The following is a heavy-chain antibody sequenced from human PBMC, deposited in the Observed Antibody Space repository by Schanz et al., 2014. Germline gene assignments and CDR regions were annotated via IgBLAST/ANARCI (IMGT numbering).Heavy chain of an antibody. D-gene: IGHD2-15*01. CDR1: GFSVGNKY. CDR3: ARGGAAYYFDD. J-gene: IGHJ4*02. CDR2: IYIGGNT. V-gene: IGHV3-66*01. Sequence: EVQLMESGGGLVKPGGSLRLSCAASGFSVGNKYMNWVRQPPGKGLEWVSIIYIGGNTCYANSVKGRFTISRDKTKNTVYVEVNSLRAEDTAVYYCARGGAAYYFDDWGQGTPVTVSS.